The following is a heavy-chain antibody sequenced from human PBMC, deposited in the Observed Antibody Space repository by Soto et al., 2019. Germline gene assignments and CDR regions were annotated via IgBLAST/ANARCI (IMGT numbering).Heavy chain of an antibody. Sequence: PXESLTMSWQCSGYSFTSYGGIWVRQMPGKGLDWMGRIDPSDSYTNYSPSFQGHVTISADKSISTAYLQWSSLKASDTAMYYCARLPGYSSSWQSPYYYSGMDVWAQGTTVTVSS. CDR2: IDPSDSYT. CDR1: GYSFTSYG. D-gene: IGHD6-13*01. CDR3: ARLPGYSSSWQSPYYYSGMDV. V-gene: IGHV5-10-1*01. J-gene: IGHJ6*02.